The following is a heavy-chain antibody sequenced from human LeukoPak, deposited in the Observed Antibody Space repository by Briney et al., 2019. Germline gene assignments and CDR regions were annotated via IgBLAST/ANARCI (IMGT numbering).Heavy chain of an antibody. CDR1: GGSFSGYY. Sequence: PSETLSLTCAVYGGSFSGYYWSWIRQPPGKGLEWIGEINHSGSTNYNPSLKSRVTISVDTSKNQFSLKLSSVTAADTAVYYCARGESHWFDPWGQGTPVTVSS. J-gene: IGHJ5*02. CDR3: ARGESHWFDP. CDR2: INHSGST. V-gene: IGHV4-34*01.